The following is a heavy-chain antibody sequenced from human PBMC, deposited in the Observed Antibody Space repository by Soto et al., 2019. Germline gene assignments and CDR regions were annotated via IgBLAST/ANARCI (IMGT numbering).Heavy chain of an antibody. Sequence: ASVKVSCKASGYTFTSYDINWVRQATGQGLEWMGWMNPNSGNTGYAQKFQGRVTMTRNTSISTAYMELSSLRSEDTAVYYCARECSGSYFRYYYYYYGMDVWGQGTTVTVSS. CDR1: GYTFTSYD. CDR2: MNPNSGNT. D-gene: IGHD1-26*01. CDR3: ARECSGSYFRYYYYYYGMDV. J-gene: IGHJ6*02. V-gene: IGHV1-8*01.